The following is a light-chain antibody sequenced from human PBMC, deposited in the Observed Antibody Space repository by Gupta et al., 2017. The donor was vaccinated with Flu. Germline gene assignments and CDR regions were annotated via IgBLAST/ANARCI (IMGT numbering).Light chain of an antibody. CDR2: TRA. CDR1: RTVMNNY. V-gene: IGKV3-20*01. J-gene: IGKJ1*01. Sequence: RSTCSCRASRTVMNNYVDMYLQNPVQAPRLLSYTRAYSISDTPDSLSGRGAGIDFTLTISRLEPEDFAVYYCQQYAASPRTFGQGTKVEVK. CDR3: QQYAASPRT.